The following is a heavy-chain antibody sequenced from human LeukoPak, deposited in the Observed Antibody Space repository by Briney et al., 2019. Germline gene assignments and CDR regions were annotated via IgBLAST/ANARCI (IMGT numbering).Heavy chain of an antibody. V-gene: IGHV4-30-4*01. D-gene: IGHD2-15*01. CDR1: GGSISSGDYY. J-gene: IGHJ3*02. CDR2: IYYSGST. Sequence: TLSLTCTVSGGSISSGDYYWSRIRQPPGKGLEWIGYIYYSGSTYYYPSLYTRVTISMDTSKNQFSLKLSSVTAADTAVYYCANGANCSGGSCYPAGAFDIWGQGTLASVSS. CDR3: ANGANCSGGSCYPAGAFDI.